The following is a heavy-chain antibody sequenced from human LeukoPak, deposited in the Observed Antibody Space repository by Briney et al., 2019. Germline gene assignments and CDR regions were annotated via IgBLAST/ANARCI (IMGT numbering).Heavy chain of an antibody. CDR1: GFTFSNAW. CDR3: TLFDWLFHDRDY. CDR2: IKSKTDGGTT. V-gene: IGHV3-15*01. D-gene: IGHD3-9*01. J-gene: IGHJ4*02. Sequence: GGSLRLSCAASGFTFSNAWMSWVRQAPGKGLEWVGRIKSKTDGGTTDYAAPVKGRFTTSRDDSKNTLYLQMNSLKTEDTAVYYCTLFDWLFHDRDYWGQGTLVTVSS.